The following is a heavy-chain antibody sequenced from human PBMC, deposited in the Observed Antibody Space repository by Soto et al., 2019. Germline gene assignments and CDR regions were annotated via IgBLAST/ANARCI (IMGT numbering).Heavy chain of an antibody. CDR1: GYTLTELS. J-gene: IGHJ6*02. CDR2: FDPEDGET. D-gene: IGHD4-4*01. V-gene: IGHV1-24*01. Sequence: QVQLVQSGAEVKKPGASVKVSCKVSGYTLTELSMHWVRQAPGKGLEWMGGFDPEDGETIYAQKFQGRVTMTEDTSTDTAYMELSSLRSEDTAVYYCATEKSTVTTRGVQRIEDYYYYGMDVWGQGTTVTVSS. CDR3: ATEKSTVTTRGVQRIEDYYYYGMDV.